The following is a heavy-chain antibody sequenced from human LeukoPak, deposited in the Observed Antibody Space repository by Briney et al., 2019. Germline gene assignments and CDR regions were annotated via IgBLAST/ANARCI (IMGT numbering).Heavy chain of an antibody. CDR2: ISGSGGST. CDR1: GFTFSSYA. Sequence: GGSLRLSCAASGFTFSSYATSWVRQAPGKGLEWVSAISGSGGSTYYADSVKGRFTISRDNSKNTLYLQMNSLRAEDTAVYYCAKDLITFGGVIPHFDYWGQGTLVTVSS. D-gene: IGHD3-16*02. CDR3: AKDLITFGGVIPHFDY. V-gene: IGHV3-23*01. J-gene: IGHJ4*02.